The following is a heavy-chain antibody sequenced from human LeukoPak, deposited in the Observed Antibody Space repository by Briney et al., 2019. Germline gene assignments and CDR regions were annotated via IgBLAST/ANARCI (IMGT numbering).Heavy chain of an antibody. J-gene: IGHJ4*02. CDR1: GFYG. D-gene: IGHD1-1*01. CDR3: AKVDYWSPENYFDS. Sequence: HTGGSLRLSCAASGFYGMHWVRQAPGKGLEWVAVISYDGSNKYYADSVKGRFTISGDNSKNTLYLQMNSLRAEDTAVYYCAKVDYWSPENYFDSWGQGTLVTVSS. V-gene: IGHV3-30*18. CDR2: ISYDGSNK.